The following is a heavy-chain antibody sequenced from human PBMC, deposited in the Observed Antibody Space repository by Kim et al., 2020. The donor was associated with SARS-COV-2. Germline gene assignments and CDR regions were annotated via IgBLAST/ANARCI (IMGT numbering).Heavy chain of an antibody. CDR3: ARDRGGSSDAFDI. CDR1: GGSVSSGSYY. Sequence: SETLSLTCTVSGGSVSSGSYYWSWIRQPPGKGLEWIAYIYYSGSTNYNPSLKSRVTISLDTSKNQFSLKLSSVTAADTAVYYCARDRGGSSDAFDIWGQGTMVTVSS. V-gene: IGHV4-61*01. J-gene: IGHJ3*02. CDR2: IYYSGST.